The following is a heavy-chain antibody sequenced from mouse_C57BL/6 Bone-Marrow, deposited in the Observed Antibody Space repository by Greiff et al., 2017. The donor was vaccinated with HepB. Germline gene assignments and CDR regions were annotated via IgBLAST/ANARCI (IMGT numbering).Heavy chain of an antibody. CDR1: GYTFTDYY. Sequence: VQLQQSGAELVRPGASVKLSCKASGYTFTDYYINWVKQRPGQGLEWIARIYPGSGNTYYNEKFKGKATLTAEKSSSTAYMQLSSLTSEDSAVYFCARGGYYGSSGGGYFDVWGTGTTVTVSS. CDR3: ARGGYYGSSGGGYFDV. CDR2: IYPGSGNT. J-gene: IGHJ1*03. V-gene: IGHV1-76*01. D-gene: IGHD1-1*01.